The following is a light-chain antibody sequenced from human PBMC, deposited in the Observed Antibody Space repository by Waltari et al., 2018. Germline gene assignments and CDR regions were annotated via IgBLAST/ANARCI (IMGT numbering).Light chain of an antibody. Sequence: EIVLTQSPGTLSLSPGERATLSCRASQSVSSYLAWYQQKPGQAPRLLIYDAATRATGIPYRCSGSGSGTDFSLTISRVEPEDFAVYYCQKYGRLPATFGQGTKVEIK. CDR3: QKYGRLPAT. V-gene: IGKV3-20*01. J-gene: IGKJ1*01. CDR2: DAA. CDR1: QSVSSY.